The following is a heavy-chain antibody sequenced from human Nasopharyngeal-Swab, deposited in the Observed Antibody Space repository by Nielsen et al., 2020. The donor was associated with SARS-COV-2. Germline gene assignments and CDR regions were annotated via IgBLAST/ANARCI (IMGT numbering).Heavy chain of an antibody. CDR1: GLTVSSTY. V-gene: IGHV3-53*01. CDR2: TEIGGIT. Sequence: GESLKISCAVSGLTVSSTYMSWVRQAPGKGLEWVSVTEIGGITHYADSVKGRFTISRDSSTNTLYLQMNSLRAEDTAVYFCAREGRDGAVSSWGQGTLVTVSS. J-gene: IGHJ5*02. CDR3: AREGRDGAVSS. D-gene: IGHD5-24*01.